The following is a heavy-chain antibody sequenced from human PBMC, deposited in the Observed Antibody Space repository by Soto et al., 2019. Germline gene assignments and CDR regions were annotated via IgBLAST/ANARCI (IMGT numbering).Heavy chain of an antibody. CDR2: IYYTGTS. D-gene: IGHD3-3*01. CDR1: GGSIRNNY. V-gene: IGHV4-59*08. J-gene: IGHJ4*02. CDR3: ARLGGYYQAFDN. Sequence: QVQLQESGPGLVKPSETLSLTCTVSGGSIRNNYWSWIRQPPGKGLEWVGYIYYTGTSKYNPSLKRRVTLSVASSKNQFSLKLDSVTAADTAVYYCARLGGYYQAFDNWGQGTLVTVSS.